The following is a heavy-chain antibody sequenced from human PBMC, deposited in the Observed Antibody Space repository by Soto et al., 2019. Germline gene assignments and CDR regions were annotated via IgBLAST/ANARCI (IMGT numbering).Heavy chain of an antibody. CDR1: GGSISSYY. J-gene: IGHJ4*02. D-gene: IGHD6-13*01. CDR3: ARVGYSSSWFEAYFDY. Sequence: SETLSLTCTVSGGSISSYYWSWFRQPPGKGLEWIGYIYYSGSTNYNPSLKSRVTISVDTSKNQFSLKLSSVTAADTAVYYCARVGYSSSWFEAYFDYWGQGTLVTVS. CDR2: IYYSGST. V-gene: IGHV4-59*01.